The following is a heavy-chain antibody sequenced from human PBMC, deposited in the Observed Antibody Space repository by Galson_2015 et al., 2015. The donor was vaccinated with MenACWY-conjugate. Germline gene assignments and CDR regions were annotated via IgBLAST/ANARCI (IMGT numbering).Heavy chain of an antibody. Sequence: SLRLSCAASGFVLRPYWMHWVRQAPGKGLVWVARINSDGSVTTYADFVKGRFTISRDNDKNTVYLRLNSLRSEDTAVYYCAKQGYYYDASGYDWFDPWGQGTLVTVSS. CDR2: INSDGSVT. CDR3: AKQGYYYDASGYDWFDP. CDR1: GFVLRPYW. V-gene: IGHV3-74*03. J-gene: IGHJ5*02. D-gene: IGHD3-22*01.